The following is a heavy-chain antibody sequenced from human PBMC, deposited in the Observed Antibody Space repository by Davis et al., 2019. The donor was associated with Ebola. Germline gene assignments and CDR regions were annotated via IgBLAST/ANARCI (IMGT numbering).Heavy chain of an antibody. CDR3: ARGGVVVAPAAMRSLYYGMDV. Sequence: GGSLRLSCAASGFTFSSYSMSWVRQAPGKGLEWVANIKQDGSEKYYVDSVKGRFTISRDNAKNSLYLQMNSLRAEDTAVYYCARGGVVVAPAAMRSLYYGMDVWGQGTTVTVSS. CDR2: IKQDGSEK. J-gene: IGHJ6*02. CDR1: GFTFSSYS. D-gene: IGHD2-2*01. V-gene: IGHV3-7*01.